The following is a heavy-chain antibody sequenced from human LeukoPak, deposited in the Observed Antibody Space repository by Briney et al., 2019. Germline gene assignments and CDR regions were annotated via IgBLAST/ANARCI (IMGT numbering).Heavy chain of an antibody. Sequence: SETLSLTCAVSNGSFSLYYWAWIRQPPGKGLEWIGEIDHSGDTNYNPSLRSRLTMSVDTTKEQFSPRLNSVTAADTAIYFCARGPPNGYSYGPFEYWGQGVLVIVSS. CDR1: NGSFSLYY. D-gene: IGHD5-18*01. V-gene: IGHV4-34*01. CDR3: ARGPPNGYSYGPFEY. CDR2: IDHSGDT. J-gene: IGHJ4*02.